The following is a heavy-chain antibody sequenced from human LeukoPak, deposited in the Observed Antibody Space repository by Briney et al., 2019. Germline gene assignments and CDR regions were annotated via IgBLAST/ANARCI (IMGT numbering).Heavy chain of an antibody. CDR1: GGSSSSYY. Sequence: SETLSLTCTVSGGSSSSYYWSWIRQPPGKGLEWIGYIYYSGSTNYNPSLKSRVTISVDTSKNQFSLKLSSVTAADTAVYYCARSNEYYDFWSGSGNYMDVWGKRTTVTVSS. CDR3: ARSNEYYDFWSGSGNYMDV. D-gene: IGHD3-3*01. CDR2: IYYSGST. V-gene: IGHV4-59*01. J-gene: IGHJ6*03.